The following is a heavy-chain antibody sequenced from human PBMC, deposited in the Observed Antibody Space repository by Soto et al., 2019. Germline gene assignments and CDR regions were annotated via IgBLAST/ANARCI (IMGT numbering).Heavy chain of an antibody. V-gene: IGHV3-11*01. CDR1: GFTFSDLY. CDR2: ISGGGETI. Sequence: GGSLRLSCTASGFTFSDLYMTWIRQAPGRGLEWVSYISGGGETIHYANSVKGRFTVSRDNAKNSVYLQMNSLRADDTAVYYCASDPFYYASDYWGQGTLGTVSS. J-gene: IGHJ4*02. D-gene: IGHD3-10*01. CDR3: ASDPFYYASDY.